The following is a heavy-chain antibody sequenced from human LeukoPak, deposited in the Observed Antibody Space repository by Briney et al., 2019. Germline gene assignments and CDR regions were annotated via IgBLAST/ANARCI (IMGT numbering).Heavy chain of an antibody. CDR2: ISSSSSYT. Sequence: GGSLRLSCAASGFTFSSYSMNWVRQAPGKGLEWVSSISSSSSYTYYADSMKGRFTISRDNAKNSLYLQMNSLRVEDTAVYYCAREGVGLAARGFDYWGQGTLVTVSS. V-gene: IGHV3-21*01. CDR1: GFTFSSYS. CDR3: AREGVGLAARGFDY. J-gene: IGHJ4*02. D-gene: IGHD6-6*01.